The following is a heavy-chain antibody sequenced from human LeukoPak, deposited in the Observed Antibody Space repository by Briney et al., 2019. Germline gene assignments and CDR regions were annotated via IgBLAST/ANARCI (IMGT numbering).Heavy chain of an antibody. D-gene: IGHD3-10*01. V-gene: IGHV3-23*01. Sequence: GGSLRLSCAASGFTFSDYDMSWVRQAPGKGLECVSTISGSGVGAYYADSVKGRFTISRDNSNNTLYLQMNSLRAEDTAVYYCAKADYYDFDSWGQGTLVTVSS. J-gene: IGHJ4*02. CDR2: ISGSGVGA. CDR3: AKADYYDFDS. CDR1: GFTFSDYD.